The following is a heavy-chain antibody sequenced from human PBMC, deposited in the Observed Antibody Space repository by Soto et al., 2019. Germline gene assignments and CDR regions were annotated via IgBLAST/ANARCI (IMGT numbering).Heavy chain of an antibody. CDR2: ISFDGTNK. CDR3: AMPSEGDYPY. V-gene: IGHV3-30-3*01. D-gene: IGHD1-26*01. Sequence: QVQLVESGGGVVQPGRSLRLSCAASGFSFSGYPMHWVRQTPGKGLEWVALISFDGTNKYYADSVKGRFTISRDNSRNTLFLHLNSLTADDTSLYYCAMPSEGDYPYWGQGARVNVSS. CDR1: GFSFSGYP. J-gene: IGHJ4*02.